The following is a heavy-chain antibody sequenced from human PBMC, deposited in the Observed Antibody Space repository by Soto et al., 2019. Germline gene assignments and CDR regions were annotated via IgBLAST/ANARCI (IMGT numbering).Heavy chain of an antibody. CDR1: RFTFSGFD. D-gene: IGHD2-15*01. CDR2: IGTAGDT. Sequence: GSLRLSCEASRFTFSGFDMHWVRQPTGKGLEWVSTIGTAGDTYYAVSVKGRFTISRDNAKNSLSLQMNSLRAGDTAVYFCARGQEVGAHFFDSWGQGTQVTVSS. J-gene: IGHJ4*02. V-gene: IGHV3-13*01. CDR3: ARGQEVGAHFFDS.